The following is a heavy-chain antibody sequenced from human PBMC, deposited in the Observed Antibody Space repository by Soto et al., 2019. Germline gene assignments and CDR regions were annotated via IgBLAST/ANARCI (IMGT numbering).Heavy chain of an antibody. Sequence: SEPLSLTCTISGSSISSSTYYWGWIRQPPGKGLEWIGSIFYSGSTYYNPSLKSRVTISVDTSKNQFSLKLTSVTAADTAVYYCACIFSGGYGYGFYYYGMDVWGQGTTVT. D-gene: IGHD5-18*01. CDR3: ACIFSGGYGYGFYYYGMDV. CDR1: GSSISSSTYY. CDR2: IFYSGST. V-gene: IGHV4-39*01. J-gene: IGHJ6*02.